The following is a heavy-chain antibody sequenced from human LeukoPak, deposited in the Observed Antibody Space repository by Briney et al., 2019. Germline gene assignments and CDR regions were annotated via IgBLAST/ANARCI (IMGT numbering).Heavy chain of an antibody. CDR3: AREDDSSGAFDI. CDR1: GFTFSNSW. Sequence: GGSLRLSCAASGFTFSNSWMSWVRQAPGKGLEWVANIKQDGSEKYYVDSVKGRFTISRDNAKNSVYLQMNSLRAEDTAVYYCAREDDSSGAFDIWGQGTVVTVSS. J-gene: IGHJ3*02. V-gene: IGHV3-7*01. D-gene: IGHD3-22*01. CDR2: IKQDGSEK.